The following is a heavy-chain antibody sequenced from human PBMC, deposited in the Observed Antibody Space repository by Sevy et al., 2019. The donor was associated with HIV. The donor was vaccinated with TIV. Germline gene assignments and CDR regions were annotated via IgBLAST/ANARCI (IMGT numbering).Heavy chain of an antibody. J-gene: IGHJ4*02. CDR2: IYYSGST. CDR1: GGSISSGDYY. CDR3: ASAGYYYDSSGYFRPYYFDY. V-gene: IGHV4-30-4*01. Sequence: SETLSLTCTVSGGSISSGDYYWSWIRQPPGKGLERIGYIYYSGSTYYNPSLKSRVTISVDTSKNQFSLKLSSVTAADTAVYYCASAGYYYDSSGYFRPYYFDYWGQGTLVTVSS. D-gene: IGHD3-22*01.